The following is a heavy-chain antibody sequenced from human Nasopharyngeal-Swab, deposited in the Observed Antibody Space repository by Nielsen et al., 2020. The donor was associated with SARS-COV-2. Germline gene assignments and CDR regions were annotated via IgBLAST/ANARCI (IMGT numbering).Heavy chain of an antibody. J-gene: IGHJ3*02. V-gene: IGHV3-64D*06. CDR1: GFTFRDYA. D-gene: IGHD3-16*01. CDR3: VKDLRGKYAFET. Sequence: GGSLRLSCSASGFTFRDYAMHWVRQAPGKGLEYVSTINDYEDRLYNSDAVKGRFSISRDNSKNTLYLQMISLRAEDTAVYWCVKDLRGKYAFETWGQGTMVTVSS. CDR2: INDYEDRL.